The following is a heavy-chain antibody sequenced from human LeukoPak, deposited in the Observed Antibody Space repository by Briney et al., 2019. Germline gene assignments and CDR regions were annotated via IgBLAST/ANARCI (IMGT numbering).Heavy chain of an antibody. V-gene: IGHV4-4*07. CDR2: IYTSGST. CDR1: GGSISSYY. D-gene: IGHD3-3*01. Sequence: SETLTLTCTVSGGSISSYYWSWIRQPAGKGLEWIGRIYTSGSTNYNPSLKSRVTMSVDTSKNQFSLKLSSVTAADTAVYYCARSPLLGSLEWLLGDYYYMDVWGKGTTVTVSS. CDR3: ARSPLLGSLEWLLGDYYYMDV. J-gene: IGHJ6*03.